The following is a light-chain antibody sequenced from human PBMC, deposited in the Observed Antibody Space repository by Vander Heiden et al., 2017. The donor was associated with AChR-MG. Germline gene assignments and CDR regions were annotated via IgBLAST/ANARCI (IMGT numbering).Light chain of an antibody. CDR2: LGS. Sequence: IVMTQSPLSLPVTPGEPASISCRSSQSLLHSDGYHYLEWYLQKPGQSPQLLIYLGSHRASGVPDRFSGSGAGTDFTLKISRVEAEDVGVYYCRQPRQTPWTFGQGTKVEIK. J-gene: IGKJ1*01. CDR1: QSLLHSDGYHY. CDR3: RQPRQTPWT. V-gene: IGKV2-28*01.